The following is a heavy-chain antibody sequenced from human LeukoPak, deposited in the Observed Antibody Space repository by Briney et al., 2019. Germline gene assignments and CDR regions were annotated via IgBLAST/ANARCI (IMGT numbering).Heavy chain of an antibody. CDR3: ARDLSGVDY. D-gene: IGHD7-27*01. J-gene: IGHJ4*02. CDR2: IWYDGSKK. Sequence: GGSLRLSCAASGFAFSSYGMNWVRQAPGKGLEWVAVIWYDGSKKYYADSVKGRFTTSRDNSKNTLYLQMNSLRAEDSAVYYCARDLSGVDYWGQGTLATVSS. V-gene: IGHV3-33*08. CDR1: GFAFSSYG.